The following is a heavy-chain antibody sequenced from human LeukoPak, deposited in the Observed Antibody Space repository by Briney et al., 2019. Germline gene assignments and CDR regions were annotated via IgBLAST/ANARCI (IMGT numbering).Heavy chain of an antibody. V-gene: IGHV3-30-3*01. J-gene: IGHJ3*01. CDR2: ISYDGSIK. Sequence: GGSLRLSCVASGFTFTSYAMHWVRQAPGKGLEWVTVISYDGSIKYYADSVKGRFTISRDISKNTLYLQMNSLRAEDTAVYYCARKPDAFDLWCQGTMVTVSS. CDR1: GFTFTSYA. CDR3: ARKPDAFDL.